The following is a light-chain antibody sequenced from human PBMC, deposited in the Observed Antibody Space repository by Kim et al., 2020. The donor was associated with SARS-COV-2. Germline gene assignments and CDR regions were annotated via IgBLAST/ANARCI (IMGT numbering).Light chain of an antibody. Sequence: DIQMTQSPSSLSASVGDRVTITCQASQDIYNYLNWYQQKPGKAPKLLIYDASNLETGVPSRFSGSGSGTEFTFTISSLQPEDIATYYCQQYDNLPMTIGQGTHLEIK. J-gene: IGKJ5*01. CDR1: QDIYNY. CDR2: DAS. V-gene: IGKV1-33*01. CDR3: QQYDNLPMT.